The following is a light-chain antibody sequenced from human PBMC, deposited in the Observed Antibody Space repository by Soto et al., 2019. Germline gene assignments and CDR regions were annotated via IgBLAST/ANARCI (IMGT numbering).Light chain of an antibody. J-gene: IGKJ4*01. CDR1: QSVSSN. Sequence: EIVMTQSPATLSVSPGERATLSCRASQSVSSNLAWYQQKPGQVPRLLIYGAFTRATGIPARFSGSGSGTEFTLNISSLQSEDFAVYYCQQYKNWPPLTFGGGTKVEIK. CDR3: QQYKNWPPLT. CDR2: GAF. V-gene: IGKV3-15*01.